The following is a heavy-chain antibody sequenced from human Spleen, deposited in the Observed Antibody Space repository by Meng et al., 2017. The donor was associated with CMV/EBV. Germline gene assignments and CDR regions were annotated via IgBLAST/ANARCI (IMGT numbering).Heavy chain of an antibody. V-gene: IGHV1-18*01. CDR3: ARDFDEVAGVFDAFDL. CDR1: GYTFTNYG. CDR2: ISAYNDNT. J-gene: IGHJ3*01. D-gene: IGHD6-19*01. Sequence: ASVKVSCKASGYTFTNYGITWVRQAPGQGLEWMGWISAYNDNTNYAQKLQGRVTMTTDTSTSTAYMELRSLRSDDTAVYYCARDFDEVAGVFDAFDLWGQGTMVTVSS.